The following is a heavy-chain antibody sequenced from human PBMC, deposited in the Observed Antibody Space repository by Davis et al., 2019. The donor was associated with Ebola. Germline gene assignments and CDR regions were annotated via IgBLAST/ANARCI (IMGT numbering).Heavy chain of an antibody. J-gene: IGHJ5*02. CDR1: GFTFSSYA. V-gene: IGHV3-23*01. Sequence: GGSLRLSCAASGFTFSSYAMSWVRQAPGKGLEWVSAISGSGGSTYYADSVKGRFTISRDNSKNTLYLQMNSLRAEDTAVYYCARSSNGYNLHNWFDPWGQGTLVTVSS. CDR3: ARSSNGYNLHNWFDP. D-gene: IGHD5-24*01. CDR2: ISGSGGST.